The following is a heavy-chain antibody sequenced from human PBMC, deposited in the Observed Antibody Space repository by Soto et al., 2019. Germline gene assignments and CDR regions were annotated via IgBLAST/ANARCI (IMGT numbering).Heavy chain of an antibody. CDR2: MNPKSGNT. J-gene: IGHJ4*02. V-gene: IGHV1-8*01. Sequence: QVQLVQSGAEVKKPGASVKVSCKASGYTFTNYDFNWVRQATGQGLEWMGWMNPKSGNTGYAQHFQGRLTMTRSTSISTAYMELSSLRSEDTAVYYCVRVYGEIDYWGQGTLVTVSS. CDR3: VRVYGEIDY. CDR1: GYTFTNYD. D-gene: IGHD4-17*01.